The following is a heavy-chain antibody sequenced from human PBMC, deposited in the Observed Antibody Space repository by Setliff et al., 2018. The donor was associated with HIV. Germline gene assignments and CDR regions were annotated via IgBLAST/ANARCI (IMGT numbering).Heavy chain of an antibody. J-gene: IGHJ4*02. CDR3: ARGGDYDSSGYYVT. D-gene: IGHD3-22*01. CDR1: GFTFSSSW. V-gene: IGHV3-7*05. CDR2: MNRDGREK. Sequence: GSLRLSCAASGFTFSSSWMTWVRQAPGRGLEYVAGMNRDGREKLYADSVKGRFSISRDNAKNSLYLQMSSLRTEDTAVYFCARGGDYDSSGYYVTWGQGSLVTVSS.